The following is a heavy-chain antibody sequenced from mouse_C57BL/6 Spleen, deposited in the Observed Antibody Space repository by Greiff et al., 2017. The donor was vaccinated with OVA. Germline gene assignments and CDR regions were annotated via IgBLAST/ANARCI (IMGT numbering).Heavy chain of an antibody. CDR1: GYTFTSYG. D-gene: IGHD3-2*02. J-gene: IGHJ4*01. CDR3: ARGTAQATGAMDY. CDR2: IYPRSGNT. Sequence: VKLQESGAELARPGASVKLSCKASGYTFTSYGISWVKQRTGQGLEWIGEIYPRSGNTYYNEKFKGKATLTADKSSSTAYMELRSLTSEDSAVYFCARGTAQATGAMDYWGQGTSVTVSS. V-gene: IGHV1-81*01.